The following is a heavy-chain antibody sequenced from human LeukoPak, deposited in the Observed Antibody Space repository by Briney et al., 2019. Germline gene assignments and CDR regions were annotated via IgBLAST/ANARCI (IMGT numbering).Heavy chain of an antibody. D-gene: IGHD2/OR15-2a*01. CDR2: INHSGST. J-gene: IGHJ4*02. Sequence: SETLSLTCAVYGGSFSGYYWSWIRQPPGKGLEWIGEINHSGSTNYNPSLKSRVTISVDTSRNQFSLKLTSVTAADTAVYYCGHYGNIGLPFDYWGQGTLVTVSS. CDR3: GHYGNIGLPFDY. CDR1: GGSFSGYY. V-gene: IGHV4-34*01.